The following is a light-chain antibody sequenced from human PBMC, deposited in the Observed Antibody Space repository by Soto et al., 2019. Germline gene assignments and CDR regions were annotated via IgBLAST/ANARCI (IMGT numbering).Light chain of an antibody. CDR1: QSVASN. J-gene: IGKJ1*01. CDR3: QQYYNWPRT. Sequence: EIVMTQSPATLSVSPGEGATLSCRASQSVASNVAWYQQKPGQTPRLLIYGASTRATGIPARFSGSGSGTEFTLTISSLQPEDFAVYYCQQYYNWPRTFGQGTKVDIK. CDR2: GAS. V-gene: IGKV3-15*01.